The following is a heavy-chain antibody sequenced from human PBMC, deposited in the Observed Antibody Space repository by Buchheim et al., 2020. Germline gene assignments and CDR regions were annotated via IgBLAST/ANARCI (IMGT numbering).Heavy chain of an antibody. J-gene: IGHJ5*01. V-gene: IGHV4-30-4*07. CDR3: ARDPGGYGYDS. CDR1: GDSISRGGYS. D-gene: IGHD2-15*01. Sequence: QVQLQESGPGLVKPSQTLSLTCVVSGDSISRGGYSWTWIRQAPGKGLEWIGYIYYSGSAYYSPPLKSRVTMSVNTSDNQFSLRLASVTSADTAIYFCARDPGGYGYDSWGQG. CDR2: IYYSGSA.